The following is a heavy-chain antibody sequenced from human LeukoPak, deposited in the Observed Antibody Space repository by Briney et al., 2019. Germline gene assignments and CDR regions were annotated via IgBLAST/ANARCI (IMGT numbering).Heavy chain of an antibody. V-gene: IGHV3-53*01. CDR1: GFTVSNYY. CDR3: AGTPYSSGWSTGDFDY. Sequence: GDSLRLSCAASGFTVSNYYMSWVRQAPGKGLEWLSVLYTNGPTYYAESVKGRFTISRDNSKNMVYLQMNSLRAEDTAVYYCAGTPYSSGWSTGDFDYWGQGTLVTVSS. D-gene: IGHD6-19*01. J-gene: IGHJ4*02. CDR2: LYTNGPT.